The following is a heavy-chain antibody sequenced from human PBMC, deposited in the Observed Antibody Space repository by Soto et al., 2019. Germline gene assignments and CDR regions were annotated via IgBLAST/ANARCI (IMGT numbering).Heavy chain of an antibody. CDR1: GFTFSSYG. Sequence: QVQLVESGGGVVQPGRSLRLSCAASGFTFSSYGMHWVRQAPGKGLEWVAVISYAGSNKYYAESVKGRFTISRDNSKNTLYLQMNSLRAEDTAVYYCAKDLAGSWSGGSSHGYGFDYWGQGTLVTVSS. J-gene: IGHJ4*02. V-gene: IGHV3-30*18. CDR2: ISYAGSNK. D-gene: IGHD5-18*01. CDR3: AKDLAGSWSGGSSHGYGFDY.